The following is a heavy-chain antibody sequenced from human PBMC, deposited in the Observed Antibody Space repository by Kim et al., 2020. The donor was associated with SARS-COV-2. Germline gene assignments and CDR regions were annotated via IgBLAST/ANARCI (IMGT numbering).Heavy chain of an antibody. V-gene: IGHV7-4-1*02. CDR3: ARVSVAAAGTLDY. D-gene: IGHD6-13*01. Sequence: YAQGFTGRFVFSLDTSVSTAYLQISSLKAEDTAVYYCARVSVAAAGTLDYWGQGTLVTVSS. J-gene: IGHJ4*02.